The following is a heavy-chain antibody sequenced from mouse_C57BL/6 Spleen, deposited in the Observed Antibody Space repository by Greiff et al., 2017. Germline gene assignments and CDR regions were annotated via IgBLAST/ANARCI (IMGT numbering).Heavy chain of an antibody. V-gene: IGHV14-2*01. J-gene: IGHJ2*01. CDR2: IDPEDGET. Sequence: VQLKQSGAELVKPGASVKLSCTASGFNIKDYYMHWVKRRTEQGLEWIGRIDPEDGETKYAPKFQGKATITADTSSTTAYLQLSSLTSEDTAVYYCASYYSNLYYFDYWGQGTTLTVSS. D-gene: IGHD2-5*01. CDR1: GFNIKDYY. CDR3: ASYYSNLYYFDY.